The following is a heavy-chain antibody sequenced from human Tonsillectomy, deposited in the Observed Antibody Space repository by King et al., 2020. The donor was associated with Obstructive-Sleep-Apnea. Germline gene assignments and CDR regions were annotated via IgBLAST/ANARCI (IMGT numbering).Heavy chain of an antibody. CDR2: IYYSGST. Sequence: LQLQESGPGLVKPSETLSLICTVSGGSVSSYYWSWIRQPPGKGLEWIGYIYYSGSTNYNPSLKSRVTISVDTSKNQFSLKLSSVTAADTAVYYCARAGAYVRHFDYWGQGTLVTVSS. CDR3: ARAGAYVRHFDY. CDR1: GGSVSSYY. D-gene: IGHD3-16*01. J-gene: IGHJ4*02. V-gene: IGHV4-59*02.